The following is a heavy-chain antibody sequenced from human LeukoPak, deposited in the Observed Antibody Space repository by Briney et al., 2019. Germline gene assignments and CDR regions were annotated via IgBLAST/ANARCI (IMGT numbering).Heavy chain of an antibody. CDR3: AVGNCPTTSCYPGVAFDI. CDR1: GVSISSGGYF. J-gene: IGHJ3*02. Sequence: SQTLSLTCTVSGVSISSGGYFWSWIRQPAGKGLEWIGRFYVSGSTNYNPSLQSRVTISVDTSKNQFSLKLTSVTAADTAVYYCAVGNCPTTSCYPGVAFDIWGQGTMVTVSS. CDR2: FYVSGST. V-gene: IGHV4-61*02. D-gene: IGHD2-2*01.